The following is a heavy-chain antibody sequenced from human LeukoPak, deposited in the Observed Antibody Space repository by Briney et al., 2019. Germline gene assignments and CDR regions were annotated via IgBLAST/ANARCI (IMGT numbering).Heavy chain of an antibody. V-gene: IGHV3-74*01. CDR1: VFAFINYW. CDR3: AGVQCGSGSYAS. J-gene: IGHJ4*02. Sequence: GRSLRLSCAAAVFAFINYWMHWGRQAPGNLRVWVAHSNSDGSTIRYADSVKGRFTISRDNAKNTVYLQMNSLRVEDTAVYYCAGVQCGSGSYASWGKGPLVTVSS. CDR2: SNSDGSTI. D-gene: IGHD3-10*01.